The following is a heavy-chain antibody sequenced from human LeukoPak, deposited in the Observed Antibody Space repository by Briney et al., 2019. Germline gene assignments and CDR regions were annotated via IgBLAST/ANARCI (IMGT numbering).Heavy chain of an antibody. V-gene: IGHV4-59*01. CDR1: GGSISSYY. D-gene: IGHD6-6*01. CDR2: IYYSGST. J-gene: IGHJ4*02. CDR3: AREGGTTTLVGYYFDY. Sequence: PSETLSLTCTVSGGSISSYYWSWIRQPPGKGLEWIGYIYYSGSTNYNPSLKSRVTISVDTSKNQFSLKLSSVTAADTAVYYCAREGGTTTLVGYYFDYWGQGTLVTVSS.